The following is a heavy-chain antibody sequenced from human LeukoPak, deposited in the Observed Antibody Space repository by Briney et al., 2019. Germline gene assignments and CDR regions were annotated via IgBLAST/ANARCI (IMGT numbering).Heavy chain of an antibody. CDR2: FDPEDGET. D-gene: IGHD2-2*01. CDR1: GYTLTELS. V-gene: IGHV1-24*01. Sequence: ASVKVSCKVSGYTLTELSMHWVRQAPGKGLEWMGGFDPEDGETIYAQKFQGRVNMTEDTSTDTAYMELSSLRSEDTAVYYCATDRGINQLFSKKPYHMDVWGKGTTVTVSS. CDR3: ATDRGINQLFSKKPYHMDV. J-gene: IGHJ6*03.